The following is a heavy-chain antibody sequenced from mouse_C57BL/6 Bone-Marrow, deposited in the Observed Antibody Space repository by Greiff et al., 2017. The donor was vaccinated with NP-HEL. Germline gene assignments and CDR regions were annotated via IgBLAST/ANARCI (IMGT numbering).Heavy chain of an antibody. J-gene: IGHJ4*01. Sequence: QVQLKEPGAELVRPGASVKLSCKASGYTFTSYGISWVKQRPGQGLEWIGVIHPRSGNTYYNEKFKGKATLTEDKSSSTAYMELRSLTSEASAVYFCAKREQYRPPLDMDYWGQGTSVTVSS. V-gene: IGHV1-81*01. CDR1: GYTFTSYG. CDR2: IHPRSGNT. CDR3: AKREQYRPPLDMDY. D-gene: IGHD2-14*01.